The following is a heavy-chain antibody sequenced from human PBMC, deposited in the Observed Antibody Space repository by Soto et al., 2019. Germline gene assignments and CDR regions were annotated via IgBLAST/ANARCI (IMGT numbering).Heavy chain of an antibody. CDR2: INAYNGNT. V-gene: IGHV1-18*01. Sequence: QVQLVQSGAEVKKPGASVKVSCKASGYTFTSYGISWVRQAPGQGLEWMGWINAYNGNTNYAQKLQGRVTMTTATTPSTAYMELTRLRSDDTAVYYCARVLPPFDPWGQGTLVTVSS. J-gene: IGHJ5*02. CDR3: ARVLPPFDP. CDR1: GYTFTSYG.